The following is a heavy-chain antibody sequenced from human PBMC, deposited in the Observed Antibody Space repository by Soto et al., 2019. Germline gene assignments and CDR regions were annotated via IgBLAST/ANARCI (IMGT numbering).Heavy chain of an antibody. CDR1: GFTFSSYT. J-gene: IGHJ4*02. CDR3: ARDGCISTSCYPSDY. D-gene: IGHD2-2*01. V-gene: IGHV3-23*01. CDR2: IGSSGGST. Sequence: GGSLRLSXAVSGFTFSSYTMSWVRQAPGKGLEWVSGIGSSGGSTYYADSVKGRFTISRDNFKNTVYLQMNSLRAEDTAVYYCARDGCISTSCYPSDYWGQGTLVTVS.